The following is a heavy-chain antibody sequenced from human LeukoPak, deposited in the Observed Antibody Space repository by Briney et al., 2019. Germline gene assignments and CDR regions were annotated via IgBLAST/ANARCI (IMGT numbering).Heavy chain of an antibody. Sequence: NPSETLSLTCAVSGGSISSSNWWSWVRQPPGKGLEWIGEIYHSGSTNYNPSLKSRVTISVDKSKNQFSLKLSSVTAADTAVYYCAGYSSSWHDAFDIWGQGTMVTVSS. J-gene: IGHJ3*02. CDR3: AGYSSSWHDAFDI. D-gene: IGHD6-13*01. CDR1: GGSISSSNW. CDR2: IYHSGST. V-gene: IGHV4-4*02.